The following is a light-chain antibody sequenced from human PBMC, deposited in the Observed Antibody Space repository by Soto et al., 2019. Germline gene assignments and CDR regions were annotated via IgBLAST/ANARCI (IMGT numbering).Light chain of an antibody. V-gene: IGLV2-11*01. CDR2: DVS. Sequence: QSVLTQPRSVSGSPRQSVTISCAGTSSDVGGYHYVSWYQQHPGKAPKLMIYDVSKRPSGVPDRFSGSKSGNTASLTISGLRAEDEADYYCCSYAGTGYVFGTGTKLTVL. CDR1: SSDVGGYHY. CDR3: CSYAGTGYV. J-gene: IGLJ1*01.